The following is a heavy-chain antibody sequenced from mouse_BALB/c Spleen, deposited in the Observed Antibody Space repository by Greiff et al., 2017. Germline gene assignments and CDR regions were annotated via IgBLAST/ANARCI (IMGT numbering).Heavy chain of an antibody. CDR1: GFNIKDYY. D-gene: IGHD2-2*01. V-gene: IGHV14-4*02. Sequence: VQLQQSGAELVRSGASVKLSCTDSGFNIKDYYMHWVKQRPEQGLEWIGWIDPENGDTEYAPKFQGKATMTADTSSNTAYLQLSSLTSEDTAVYYCNAVRGYYFDYWGQGTTLTVSS. CDR2: IDPENGDT. CDR3: NAVRGYYFDY. J-gene: IGHJ2*01.